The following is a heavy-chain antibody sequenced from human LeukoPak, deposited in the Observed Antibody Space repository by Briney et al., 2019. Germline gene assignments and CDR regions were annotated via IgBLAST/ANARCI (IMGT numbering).Heavy chain of an antibody. D-gene: IGHD3-10*01. V-gene: IGHV3-23*01. Sequence: PGGSLRLSCTASGFTFSDYAMSWVRQAPGKGLEWVSTISGNGDTTYYPDSVKGRFTISRDNSKNTVFLQMNDLRAEDTALYYCANRGDLRGVFNSWGQGALVTVSS. CDR1: GFTFSDYA. CDR3: ANRGDLRGVFNS. J-gene: IGHJ4*02. CDR2: ISGNGDTT.